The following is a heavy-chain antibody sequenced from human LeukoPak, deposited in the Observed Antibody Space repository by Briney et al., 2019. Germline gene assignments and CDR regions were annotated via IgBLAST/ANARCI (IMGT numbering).Heavy chain of an antibody. Sequence: GGSLRLSCAASGFTFSSYSMNWVRQAPGKGLEWVSSISSSSSYIYYADSVKGRFTISRDNAKNSLYLQMNSLRAEDTAVYYCARDTTKSIAAAGTDSHDAFDIWGQGTMVTVSS. CDR1: GFTFSSYS. J-gene: IGHJ3*02. D-gene: IGHD6-13*01. V-gene: IGHV3-21*01. CDR2: ISSSSSYI. CDR3: ARDTTKSIAAAGTDSHDAFDI.